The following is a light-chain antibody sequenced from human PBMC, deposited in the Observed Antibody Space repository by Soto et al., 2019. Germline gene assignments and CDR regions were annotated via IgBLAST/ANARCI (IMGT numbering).Light chain of an antibody. CDR1: SSDVGGYNY. V-gene: IGLV2-8*01. J-gene: IGLJ2*01. CDR3: SSYAGSNNPVI. CDR2: EVS. Sequence: QSALTQPPSASGSPGQSVTISCTGTSSDVGGYNYVSWYQQHPGKAPKYLIFEVSRRPSGVPDRFSGSKSGNTASLTVSGRQSDDEADYYCSSYAGSNNPVIFVGGTKLTVL.